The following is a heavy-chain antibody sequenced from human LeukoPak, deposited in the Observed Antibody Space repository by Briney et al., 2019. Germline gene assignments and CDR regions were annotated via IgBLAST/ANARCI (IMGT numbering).Heavy chain of an antibody. J-gene: IGHJ4*02. Sequence: GGSLRLSCAASGFTFSNSWMHWVRQAPGKGLVWVSRVNTDGKTTTYADSVKGRFTISRDNAQNTLYLQMNSLSAEDTAVYYCARDYPPDWGQGTLVTVSA. CDR3: ARDYPPD. CDR1: GFTFSNSW. CDR2: VNTDGKTT. V-gene: IGHV3-74*01.